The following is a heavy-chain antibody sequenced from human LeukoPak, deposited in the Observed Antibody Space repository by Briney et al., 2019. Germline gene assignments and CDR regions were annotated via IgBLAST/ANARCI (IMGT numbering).Heavy chain of an antibody. Sequence: GESLKISCKGSGYKFTNYWIAWVRQMPGQGLEWLGIIYPRDSDTRYSPSFQGQVSISVDTSIDTAYLQWSSVKASDTAMYYCATPSFITPENFDYWGQGTLVTVSS. CDR3: ATPSFITPENFDY. CDR1: GYKFTNYW. CDR2: IYPRDSDT. J-gene: IGHJ4*02. V-gene: IGHV5-51*01. D-gene: IGHD3-10*01.